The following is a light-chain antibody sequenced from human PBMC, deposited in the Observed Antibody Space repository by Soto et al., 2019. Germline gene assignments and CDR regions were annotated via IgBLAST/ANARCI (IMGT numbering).Light chain of an antibody. CDR2: DDS. V-gene: IGLV3-21*02. Sequence: SYELTQPPSVSVAPGQTARITCGGNNIGFKSLHWYQQKPGQAPVLVVYDDSDRPSGIPERFSGSNSGNTATLTIRRVEAGDEADYYCQVWDSSSDHSVVFGGGTQLTVL. CDR3: QVWDSSSDHSVV. CDR1: NIGFKS. J-gene: IGLJ2*01.